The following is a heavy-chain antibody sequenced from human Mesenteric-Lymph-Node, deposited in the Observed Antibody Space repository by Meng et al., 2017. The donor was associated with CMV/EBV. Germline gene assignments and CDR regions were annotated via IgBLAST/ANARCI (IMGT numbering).Heavy chain of an antibody. V-gene: IGHV3-23*01. CDR2: IFGSGGRA. J-gene: IGHJ4*02. CDR1: GFTFSSYA. D-gene: IGHD6-19*01. Sequence: GGSLRFSCAASGFTFSSYAMSWVRQAPGKGLEWVSTIFGSGGRAYYADSVKGRFTISRDNAKNSLYLQMNSLRAEDTSFYYCTRDPSSGWWGGADYWGQGTLVTVSS. CDR3: TRDPSSGWWGGADY.